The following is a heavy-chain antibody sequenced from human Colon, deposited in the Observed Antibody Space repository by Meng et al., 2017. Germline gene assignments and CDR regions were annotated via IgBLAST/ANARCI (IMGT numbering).Heavy chain of an antibody. V-gene: IGHV1-8*01. CDR1: GYTFTALD. D-gene: IGHD1-26*01. J-gene: IGHJ4*02. CDR3: ARGIWEGFDY. CDR2: INPNSGET. Sequence: QVQLVQSGAEVKKPGAVVRVSCKASGYTFTALDINWVRQATGQGLEWMGWINPNSGETGYAQKFQGRFTMTRDTSISTFYMELSSLTSDDTAVYYCARGIWEGFDYWGQGALVTVSS.